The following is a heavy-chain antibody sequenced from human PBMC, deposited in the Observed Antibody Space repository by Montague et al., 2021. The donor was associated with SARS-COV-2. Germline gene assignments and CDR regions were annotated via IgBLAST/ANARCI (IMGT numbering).Heavy chain of an antibody. CDR2: ISSSSSYI. Sequence: SLRLSCAVSGFTFSSYSMNWVRQAPGKGLEWVSSISSSSSYIYYADSVKGRFTISRDNAKNSLYLQMNSLRAEDTAVYYCARTLTTVTSDYFDYWGQGTLVTVSS. V-gene: IGHV3-21*01. CDR3: ARTLTTVTSDYFDY. CDR1: GFTFSSYS. D-gene: IGHD4-17*01. J-gene: IGHJ4*02.